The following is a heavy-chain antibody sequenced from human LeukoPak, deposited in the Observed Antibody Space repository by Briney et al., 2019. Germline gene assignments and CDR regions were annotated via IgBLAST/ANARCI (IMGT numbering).Heavy chain of an antibody. CDR3: ARWTDSSGWFYYYYGMDV. D-gene: IGHD6-19*01. Sequence: GRSLRLSCAASGFTFSSYAMHWVRQAPGKGLEWVAVISNDGSNKYYADSVKGRFTISRDNSKNTLYLQMNSLRAEDTAVYYCARWTDSSGWFYYYYGMDVWGQGTTVTVSS. CDR1: GFTFSSYA. CDR2: ISNDGSNK. J-gene: IGHJ6*02. V-gene: IGHV3-30*04.